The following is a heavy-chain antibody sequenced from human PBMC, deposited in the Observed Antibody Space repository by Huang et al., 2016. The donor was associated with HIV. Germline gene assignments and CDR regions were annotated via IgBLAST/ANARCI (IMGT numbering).Heavy chain of an antibody. CDR2: VNPSGGGA. J-gene: IGHJ5*01. D-gene: IGHD6-13*01. CDR1: GFSILLYY. V-gene: IGHV1-46*03. Sequence: QVQLVQSGAEVKKPGASVTISCKASGFSILLYYIHWVRQAPGQGLEWMGIVNPSGGGANYAQKFKGRVTMTRETSTRTLYMELSSLRSEDTAVYYCAREGITPSGTEVSGFDFWGQGTPVSVSS. CDR3: AREGITPSGTEVSGFDF.